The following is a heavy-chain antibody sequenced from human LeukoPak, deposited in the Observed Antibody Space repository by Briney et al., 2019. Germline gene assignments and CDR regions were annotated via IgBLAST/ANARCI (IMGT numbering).Heavy chain of an antibody. J-gene: IGHJ3*02. Sequence: PGRSLRLSCAASGFTFSSYGMHWVRQAPGKGLEWVSYISGGGTTIYLADSVKGRFTISRDNGKNTLHLQMNSLRAEDTAVYYCARGSDAFDIWGQGTMVTVSS. CDR1: GFTFSSYG. CDR2: ISGGGTTI. V-gene: IGHV3-48*04. CDR3: ARGSDAFDI.